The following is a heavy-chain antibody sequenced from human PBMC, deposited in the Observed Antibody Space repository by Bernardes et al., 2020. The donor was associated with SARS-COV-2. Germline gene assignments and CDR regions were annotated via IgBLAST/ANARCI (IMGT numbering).Heavy chain of an antibody. J-gene: IGHJ6*02. D-gene: IGHD3-3*01. CDR3: ARDRSATPSYYYYGMDV. V-gene: IGHV3-33*01. CDR2: IWYDGSNK. CDR1: GFTFSSYG. Sequence: GGSLRLSCPASGFTFSSYGMHWVRQAPGKGLEWVAVIWYDGSNKYYADSVKGRFTISRDNSKNTLYLQMNSLRAEDTAVYYCARDRSATPSYYYYGMDVWGQGTTVTVSS.